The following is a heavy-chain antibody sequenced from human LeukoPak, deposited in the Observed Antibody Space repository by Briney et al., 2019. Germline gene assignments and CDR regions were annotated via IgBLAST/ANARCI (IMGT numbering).Heavy chain of an antibody. V-gene: IGHV3-30*04. CDR3: ASSDSSSGFSFDY. CDR2: ISYDASNK. CDR1: GFTFTSYA. J-gene: IGHJ4*02. D-gene: IGHD6-13*01. Sequence: GGSLRLSCAASGFTFTSYAMHWVRQAPGKGLEWVAVISYDASNKYYADSVKGRFTISRDNAKNSLFLQMNSLRAEDTAVYYCASSDSSSGFSFDYWGQGTLVTVSS.